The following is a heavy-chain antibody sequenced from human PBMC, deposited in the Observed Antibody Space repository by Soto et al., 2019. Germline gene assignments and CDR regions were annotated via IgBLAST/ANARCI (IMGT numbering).Heavy chain of an antibody. J-gene: IGHJ6*02. CDR2: IIPIFGTA. CDR3: ARNGDWNLTYYYYGMDV. Sequence: SVKVSCKASGGTFSSYAISWVRQAPGQGLEWMGGIIPIFGTANYAQKFQGRVTITADESTSTAYMELSSLRSEDTAVYYCARNGDWNLTYYYYGMDVWGQGTTVTVSS. V-gene: IGHV1-69*13. D-gene: IGHD1-7*01. CDR1: GGTFSSYA.